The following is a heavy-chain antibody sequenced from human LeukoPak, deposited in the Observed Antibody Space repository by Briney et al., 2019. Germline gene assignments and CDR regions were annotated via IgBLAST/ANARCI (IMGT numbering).Heavy chain of an antibody. CDR3: ARGSGWFDP. D-gene: IGHD3-10*01. Sequence: PSETLSLTCAVYGGSFSGYYWSWIRQPPGKGLEWIGEINHSGSTNYNLSLKSRVTISVDTSKNQFSLKLSSVTAADTAVYYCARGSGWFDPWGQGTLVTVSS. V-gene: IGHV4-34*01. CDR2: INHSGST. CDR1: GGSFSGYY. J-gene: IGHJ5*02.